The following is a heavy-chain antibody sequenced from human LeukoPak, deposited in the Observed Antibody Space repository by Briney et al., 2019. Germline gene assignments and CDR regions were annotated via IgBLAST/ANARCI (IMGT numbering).Heavy chain of an antibody. CDR2: IYYSGST. CDR1: GGSISSYY. CDR3: ARGGSREWYFDL. D-gene: IGHD3-16*01. Sequence: SETLSLTCTVSGGSISSYYWSWIRQPPGKGLEWIGYIYYSGSTNYNPSLKSRVTISADTSKNQFSLKLSSVTAADTAVYYCARGGSREWYFDLWGRGTLVTVSS. J-gene: IGHJ2*01. V-gene: IGHV4-59*01.